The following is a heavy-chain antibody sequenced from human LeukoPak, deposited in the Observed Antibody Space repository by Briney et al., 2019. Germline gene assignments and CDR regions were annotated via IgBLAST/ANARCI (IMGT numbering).Heavy chain of an antibody. CDR2: IYYSGST. CDR3: ARHRLYDSTGYYYDFDY. D-gene: IGHD3-22*01. CDR1: GYSIGSGYY. Sequence: SVTLSLTCTVSGYSIGSGYYWGWIRQPPGKGLGWIGSIYYSGSTYDNPSLKSRVTISLDTSKNQFSLKLSSVTASDTAVYYCARHRLYDSTGYYYDFDYWGQGTPVTVSS. J-gene: IGHJ4*02. V-gene: IGHV4-38-2*02.